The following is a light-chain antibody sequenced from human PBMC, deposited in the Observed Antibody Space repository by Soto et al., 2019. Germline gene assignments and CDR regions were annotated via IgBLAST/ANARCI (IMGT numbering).Light chain of an antibody. V-gene: IGKV1-39*01. Sequence: DIQMTQSPSSLSASVGDVVTITCRASQSISNYLNWYRQKPGKAPELLIYGAYTLHSGLPSRFSVGGSGTHFTLTISSLQPEDFATYYCQASSSTWTFGQGTKVEIQ. J-gene: IGKJ1*01. CDR1: QSISNY. CDR2: GAY. CDR3: QASSSTWT.